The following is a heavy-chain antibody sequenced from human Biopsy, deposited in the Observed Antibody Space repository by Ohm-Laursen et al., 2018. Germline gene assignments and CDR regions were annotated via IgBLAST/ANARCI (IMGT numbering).Heavy chain of an antibody. CDR1: GDSVTKYY. Sequence: SETLSLTCTVSGDSVTKYYWSWIRQPPGKGLEWIGHIYYSGMTNYNPSLQSRVSISVDTSRNQVSLTLSSVTAADTAVYYCARDSGILNYCNCKYYRYYGIDVWGQGTKVTVSS. CDR2: IYYSGMT. J-gene: IGHJ6*02. CDR3: ARDSGILNYCNCKYYRYYGIDV. D-gene: IGHD4-11*01. V-gene: IGHV4-59*02.